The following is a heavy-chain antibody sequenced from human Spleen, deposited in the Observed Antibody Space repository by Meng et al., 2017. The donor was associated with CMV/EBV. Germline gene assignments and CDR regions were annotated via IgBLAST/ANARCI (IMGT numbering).Heavy chain of an antibody. CDR2: IRTNPNNYAA. V-gene: IGHV3-73*01. J-gene: IGHJ5*02. CDR1: GFTFSSYS. D-gene: IGHD2-2*01. Sequence: CAASGFTFSSYSMHWVRQASGKGLEWVGRIRTNPNNYAAEYAASVEGRFTISRDDSKKTAYLQMNSLKTEDTAVYYCTRLWSTGGFDPWGQGTLVTVSS. CDR3: TRLWSTGGFDP.